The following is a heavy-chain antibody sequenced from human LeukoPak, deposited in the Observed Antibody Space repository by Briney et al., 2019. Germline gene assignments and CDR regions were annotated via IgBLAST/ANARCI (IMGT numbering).Heavy chain of an antibody. CDR3: ARSVTSPYCYYGMDV. Sequence: SGPALVKPTQTLTLTCTFSGFSLSTSGMRVSWIRQPPGKALEWLARIDWDDDKFYSTSLKTRLTISKDTSKNQVVLTMTNMDPVDTATYYCARSVTSPYCYYGMDVWGKGTTVTVSS. CDR1: GFSLSTSGMR. D-gene: IGHD4-17*01. CDR2: IDWDDDK. V-gene: IGHV2-70*04. J-gene: IGHJ6*04.